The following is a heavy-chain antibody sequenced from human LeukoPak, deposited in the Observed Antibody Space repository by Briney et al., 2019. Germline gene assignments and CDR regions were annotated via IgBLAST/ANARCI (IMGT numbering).Heavy chain of an antibody. CDR2: IYTSGST. Sequence: SETLSLTCTVSGGSISSYYWSWIRQPAGKGLEWIGRIYTSGSTNYDPSLKSRVTISVDTSKNQFSLKLSSVTAADTAVYYCATGHLEWLLPDYWGQGTLVTVSS. J-gene: IGHJ4*02. D-gene: IGHD2-15*01. CDR3: ATGHLEWLLPDY. CDR1: GGSISSYY. V-gene: IGHV4-4*07.